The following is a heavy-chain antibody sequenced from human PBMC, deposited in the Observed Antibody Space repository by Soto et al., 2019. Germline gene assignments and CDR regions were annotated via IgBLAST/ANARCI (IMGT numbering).Heavy chain of an antibody. CDR2: INHSGST. CDR1: GGSFSGYY. CDR3: ARMGVHGIVVVPAAPHSGMDV. Sequence: SETLSLTCAVYGGSFSGYYGSWIRQPPGKGLEWIGEINHSGSTNYNPSLKSRVTISVDTSKNQFSLKLSSVTAADTAVYYCARMGVHGIVVVPAAPHSGMDVWGQGTTVTVSS. J-gene: IGHJ6*02. V-gene: IGHV4-34*01. D-gene: IGHD2-2*01.